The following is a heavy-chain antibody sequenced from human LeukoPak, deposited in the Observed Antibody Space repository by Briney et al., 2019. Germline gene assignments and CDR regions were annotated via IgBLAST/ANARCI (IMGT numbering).Heavy chain of an antibody. CDR3: ATYSSSWFDDAFDI. J-gene: IGHJ3*02. V-gene: IGHV3-30*02. CDR2: TRYDGSNK. CDR1: GFTFSSYG. Sequence: GGSLRLSCAASGFTFSSYGMHWVRQAPGKGLEWVAFTRYDGSNKYYADSVKGRFTISRDNSKNTLYLQMNSLRAEDTAVYYCATYSSSWFDDAFDIWGQGTMVTVSS. D-gene: IGHD6-13*01.